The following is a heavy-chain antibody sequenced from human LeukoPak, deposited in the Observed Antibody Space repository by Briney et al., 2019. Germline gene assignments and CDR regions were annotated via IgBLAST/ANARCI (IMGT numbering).Heavy chain of an antibody. CDR1: GGSITSFY. V-gene: IGHV4-59*12. Sequence: PSETLSLTCAVSGGSITSFYWSWIRQPPGKGLEWMGYIYSSGNTNYNPSLKSRVTISVDKSKNQFSLKLSSVTAADTAVYYCAREAPQLYFDLWGRGTLVTVSS. CDR3: AREAPQLYFDL. J-gene: IGHJ2*01. CDR2: IYSSGNT.